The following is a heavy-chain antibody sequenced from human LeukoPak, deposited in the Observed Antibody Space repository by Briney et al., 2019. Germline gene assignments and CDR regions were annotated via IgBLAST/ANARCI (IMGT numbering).Heavy chain of an antibody. D-gene: IGHD3-9*01. J-gene: IGHJ5*02. CDR2: ISAYNGNT. Sequence: GASVKVSCKASGYTFTSYGIIWVRQAPGQGLEWMGWISAYNGNTNYAQKLQGRVTMTTDTSTSTAYMELRSLRSDDTAVYYCARLRYFDWLRENWFDPWGQGTLVTVSS. V-gene: IGHV1-18*01. CDR3: ARLRYFDWLRENWFDP. CDR1: GYTFTSYG.